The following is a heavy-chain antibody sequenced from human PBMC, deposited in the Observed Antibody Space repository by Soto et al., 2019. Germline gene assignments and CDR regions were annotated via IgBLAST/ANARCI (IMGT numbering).Heavy chain of an antibody. J-gene: IGHJ5*02. V-gene: IGHV4-59*01. CDR1: GSSISSYY. Sequence: SETLSLTCTVAGSSISSYYWSWIRQPPGKGLEWIGYIYYSGSTNYNPSLKSRVTISVDTSKNQFSLKLSSVTAADTAVYYCARVVPAAPRKPRRNHWFDPWGEGTLVPVSA. D-gene: IGHD2-2*01. CDR2: IYYSGST. CDR3: ARVVPAAPRKPRRNHWFDP.